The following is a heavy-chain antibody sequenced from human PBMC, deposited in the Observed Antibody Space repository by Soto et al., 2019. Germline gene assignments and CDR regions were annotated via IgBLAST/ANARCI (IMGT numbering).Heavy chain of an antibody. CDR1: GFTFSDYY. CDR2: INTRGETR. V-gene: IGHV3-11*01. CDR3: ARSGLPLIEILDY. Sequence: QVHLVESGGGLVKPGESLRLCCAASGFTFSDYYMNWIRQAPGQGLEWLSFINTRGETRYIADSIRGRFTFSRDNARRSLSLQMNSLRAEDTAVYYCARSGLPLIEILDYWGHGTLVTVSS. D-gene: IGHD1-1*01. J-gene: IGHJ4*01.